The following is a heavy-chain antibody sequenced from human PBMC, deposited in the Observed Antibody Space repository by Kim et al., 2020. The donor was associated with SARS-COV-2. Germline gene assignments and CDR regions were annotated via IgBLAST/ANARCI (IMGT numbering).Heavy chain of an antibody. Sequence: YANTVKGRFTNTRDNTKTTLYLQMNSLRAEDTAVYYCAKIPLGVVGSLTYWGQGTLVTVSS. D-gene: IGHD3-3*01. J-gene: IGHJ4*02. V-gene: IGHV3-23*01. CDR3: AKIPLGVVGSLTY.